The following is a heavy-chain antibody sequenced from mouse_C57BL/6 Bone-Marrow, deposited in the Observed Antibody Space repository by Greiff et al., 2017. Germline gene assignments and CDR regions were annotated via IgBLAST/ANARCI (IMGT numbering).Heavy chain of an antibody. V-gene: IGHV1-64*01. Sequence: QVQLQQPGAELVKPGASVKLSCKASGYTFTSYWMPWVKQRPGQGLEWIGMIHPNSGSTNYNEKFKSKATLTVDKSSSTAYMQLSSLTSEDSAVYYCAREDSSGYLFAYWGQGTLVTVSA. D-gene: IGHD3-2*02. CDR1: GYTFTSYW. CDR2: IHPNSGST. CDR3: AREDSSGYLFAY. J-gene: IGHJ3*01.